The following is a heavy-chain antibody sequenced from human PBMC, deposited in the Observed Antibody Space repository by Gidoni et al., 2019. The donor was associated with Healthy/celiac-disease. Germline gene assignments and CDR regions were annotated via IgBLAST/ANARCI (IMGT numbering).Heavy chain of an antibody. Sequence: EVQLLESGGGLVPPGGSLRLSCASSGFTFSSYAMSWVRQAPGKGLEWVSAISGSGGSTYYADSVKGRFTISRDNSKNTLYLQMNSLRAEDTAVYYCAKVGIAAAGTHHYDYGMDVWGQGTTVTVSS. J-gene: IGHJ6*02. CDR1: GFTFSSYA. V-gene: IGHV3-23*01. CDR2: ISGSGGST. D-gene: IGHD6-13*01. CDR3: AKVGIAAAGTHHYDYGMDV.